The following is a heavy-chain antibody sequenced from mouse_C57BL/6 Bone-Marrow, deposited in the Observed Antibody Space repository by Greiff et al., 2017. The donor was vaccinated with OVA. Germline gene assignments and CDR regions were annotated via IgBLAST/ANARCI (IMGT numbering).Heavy chain of an antibody. CDR2: ISDGGGYT. Sequence: EVMLVESGGGLVKPGGSLKLSCAASGFTFSSYAMSWVRQTPEQRLEWVATISDGGGYTYYPDNVKGRFTISRDNAKNNLYLQMSHLKSEDTAMYYCARDTDYGHFDYWGQGTALTVSS. D-gene: IGHD2-4*01. V-gene: IGHV5-4*01. CDR1: GFTFSSYA. J-gene: IGHJ2*01. CDR3: ARDTDYGHFDY.